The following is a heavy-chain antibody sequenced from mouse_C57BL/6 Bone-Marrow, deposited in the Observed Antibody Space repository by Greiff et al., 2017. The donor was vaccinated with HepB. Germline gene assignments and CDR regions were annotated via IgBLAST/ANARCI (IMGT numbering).Heavy chain of an antibody. CDR1: GYTFTSYW. J-gene: IGHJ4*01. CDR3: ARRHYGSSYFAMDY. D-gene: IGHD1-1*01. V-gene: IGHV1-59*01. Sequence: QVQLQQPGAELVRPGTSVTLSCKASGYTFTSYWMHWVKQRPGQGLEWIGVIDPSDSYTNYNQKFKGKATLTVYTSSSTAYMQLSSLTSEDSAVYYCARRHYGSSYFAMDYCGQGTSVTVSS. CDR2: IDPSDSYT.